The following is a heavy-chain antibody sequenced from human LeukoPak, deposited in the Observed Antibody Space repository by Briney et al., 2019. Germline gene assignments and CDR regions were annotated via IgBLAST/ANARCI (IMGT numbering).Heavy chain of an antibody. CDR2: VYSTGNT. CDR3: ARDLSGYDFWSGYSFDY. D-gene: IGHD3-3*01. V-gene: IGHV4-4*07. J-gene: IGHJ4*02. CDR1: GGSISSYY. Sequence: SETLSLTCTVSGGSISSYYWSWIRQSAGKGLEWIGHVYSTGNTKYNPSLKSRVTISADTSKNQISLRLRSVTAADTAMFYCARDLSGYDFWSGYSFDYWGQGTLVTVSS.